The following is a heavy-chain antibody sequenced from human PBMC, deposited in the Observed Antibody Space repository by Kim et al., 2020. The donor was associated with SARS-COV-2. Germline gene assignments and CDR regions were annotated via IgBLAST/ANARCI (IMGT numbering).Heavy chain of an antibody. CDR3: ARVGELLQAGTTRWAVVSVNWFDP. CDR2: INHSGST. Sequence: SETLSLTCAVYGGSFSGYYWSWIRQPPGKGLEWIGEINHSGSTNYNPSLKSRVTISVDTSKNQFSLKLSSVTAADTAVYYCARVGELLQAGTTRWAVVSVNWFDPWGQGTLVTVSS. CDR1: GGSFSGYY. V-gene: IGHV4-34*01. J-gene: IGHJ5*02. D-gene: IGHD1-7*01.